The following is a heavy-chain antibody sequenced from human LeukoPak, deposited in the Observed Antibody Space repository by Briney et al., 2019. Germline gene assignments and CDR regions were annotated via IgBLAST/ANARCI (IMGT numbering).Heavy chain of an antibody. D-gene: IGHD1-26*01. V-gene: IGHV3-48*04. Sequence: GGSLRLSCAASGFTFSSYSMNWVRQAPGKGLEWVSYISSSSSAVYYADSVKGRFTISRDNAENSLYLQMNSLRAEDTAVYYCARVIGSYGDSAYWGQGTLVTVSS. CDR3: ARVIGSYGDSAY. CDR1: GFTFSSYS. CDR2: ISSSSSAV. J-gene: IGHJ4*02.